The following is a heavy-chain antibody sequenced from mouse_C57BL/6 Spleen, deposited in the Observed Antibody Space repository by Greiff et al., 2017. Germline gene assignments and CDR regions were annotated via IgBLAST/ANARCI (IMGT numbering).Heavy chain of an antibody. D-gene: IGHD1-1*01. CDR3: ESVRSTVVATDEYFDY. CDR2: IYPGSGST. J-gene: IGHJ2*01. Sequence: QVQLQQPGAELVKPGASVKMSCTASGYTFTSYWITWVKQRPGQGLEWIGDIYPGSGSTNYNEKLKNKATLTVDTSYSTAYMQLSSLTSEDSAVYYWESVRSTVVATDEYFDYWGQGTTRTVSS. CDR1: GYTFTSYW. V-gene: IGHV1-55*01.